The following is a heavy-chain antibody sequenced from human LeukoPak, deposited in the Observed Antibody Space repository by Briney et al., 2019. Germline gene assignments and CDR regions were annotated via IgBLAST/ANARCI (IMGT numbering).Heavy chain of an antibody. V-gene: IGHV3-53*01. CDR1: GFTFSSYG. CDR2: IYGGST. J-gene: IGHJ6*03. CDR3: ARDFEGVHRTTNSYTYYYYMDV. D-gene: IGHD2/OR15-2a*01. Sequence: GGSLRLSCAASGFTFSSYGMSWVRQAPGKGLEWVSIIYGGSTYYADSVKGRFTISRDNSKNTVYLQMNGLRAEDTAVYYCARDFEGVHRTTNSYTYYYYMDVWGKGTTVIVSS.